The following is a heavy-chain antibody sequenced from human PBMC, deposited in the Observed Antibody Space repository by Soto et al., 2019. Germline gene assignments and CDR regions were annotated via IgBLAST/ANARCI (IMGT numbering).Heavy chain of an antibody. CDR2: IYWDDDK. CDR3: AHRSYSQGYFAY. CDR1: GFSLSTTGVG. V-gene: IGHV2-5*02. J-gene: IGHJ4*02. Sequence: QITLKESGPTLVKPTQTLTLTCTFSGFSLSTTGVGVGWIRQPPGKALEWLALIYWDDDKRYSPSLRSRLTITKDTSKHQVVLTMTNMDPVDTATSSCAHRSYSQGYFAYWGQGTLVTVSS. D-gene: IGHD1-26*01.